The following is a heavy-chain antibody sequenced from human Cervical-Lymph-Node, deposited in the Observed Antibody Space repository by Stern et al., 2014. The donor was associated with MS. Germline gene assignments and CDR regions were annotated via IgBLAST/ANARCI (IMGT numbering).Heavy chain of an antibody. Sequence: QVQLVESGPGLVKPSETLSLTCTVSGGSISSYYLSWIRQPPGKGLEWIGYIYYSGSTNYNPSLKSRVTISVDTSKNQFSLKLSSVTAADTAVYYCARGAADGPDYWGQGTLVTVSS. V-gene: IGHV4-59*01. CDR1: GGSISSYY. CDR2: IYYSGST. D-gene: IGHD6-25*01. CDR3: ARGAADGPDY. J-gene: IGHJ4*02.